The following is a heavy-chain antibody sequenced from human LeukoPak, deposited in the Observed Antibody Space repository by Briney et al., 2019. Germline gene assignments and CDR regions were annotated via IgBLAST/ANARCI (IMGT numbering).Heavy chain of an antibody. CDR3: AKVDTAMVPAYYYGMVV. CDR2: ISYDGSNK. D-gene: IGHD5-18*01. V-gene: IGHV3-30*18. CDR1: GFTFSSYG. Sequence: GGSLRLSCADSGFTFSSYGMQWVRQAPGKGLEWVAVISYDGSNKYYADSVKGRFTISRDNSKNTLYLQMNSLRAEDTAVYYCAKVDTAMVPAYYYGMVVWGQCTTVTVSS. J-gene: IGHJ6*02.